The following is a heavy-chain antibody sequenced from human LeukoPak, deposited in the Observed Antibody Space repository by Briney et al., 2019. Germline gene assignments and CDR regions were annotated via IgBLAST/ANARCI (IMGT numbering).Heavy chain of an antibody. CDR1: GFTFSGYV. V-gene: IGHV3-30*03. D-gene: IGHD2/OR15-2a*01. J-gene: IGHJ4*02. CDR2: ISHDGLKT. CDR3: AMSPGEHGEYGLAY. Sequence: GGSLRLSCAGSGFTFSGYVMHWVRQAPGKGLEWVAVISHDGLKTNSADSVKGRFTISRDNSKSTLNLQMNSLRAEDTAVYYCAMSPGEHGEYGLAYWGQGTLVTVSS.